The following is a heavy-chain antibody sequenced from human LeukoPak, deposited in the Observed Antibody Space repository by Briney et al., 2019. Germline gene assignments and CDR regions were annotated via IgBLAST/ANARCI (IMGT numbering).Heavy chain of an antibody. CDR2: IIPIFGTA. CDR1: GGTFSSYA. CDR3: ASYSLGADAAFDI. Sequence: GASVKVSCKASGGTFSSYAISWVRQAPGQGLEWMGGIIPIFGTANYAQKFQGRVTITADESTSTAYMELSSLRSEDTAVYYCASYSLGADAAFDIWGQGTMVTVSS. J-gene: IGHJ3*02. D-gene: IGHD2-15*01. V-gene: IGHV1-69*13.